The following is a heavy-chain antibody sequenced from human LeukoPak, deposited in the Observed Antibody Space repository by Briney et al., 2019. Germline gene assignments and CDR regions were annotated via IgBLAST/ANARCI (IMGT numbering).Heavy chain of an antibody. CDR2: IYSGGTT. D-gene: IGHD3-10*01. Sequence: GGSLRLSCAASGFTVSSNYMSWVRQAPGKGLEWVSVIYSGGTTYYADSVKGRFTISRDNSNNTLYLQMNSLRAEDTAVYYCARSITMVRGGWGYWGQGTLVAVSS. CDR1: GFTVSSNY. V-gene: IGHV3-53*01. J-gene: IGHJ4*02. CDR3: ARSITMVRGGWGY.